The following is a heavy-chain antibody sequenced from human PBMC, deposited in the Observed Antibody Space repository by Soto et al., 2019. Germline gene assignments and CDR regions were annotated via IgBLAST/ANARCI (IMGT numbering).Heavy chain of an antibody. CDR3: ARDRNGLGGIDF. V-gene: IGHV4-30-2*01. J-gene: IGHJ4*02. CDR1: GGSMSRGGQS. Sequence: SETLSLTCAVSGGSMSRGGQSWSWIRQPPGKGLEWLGFIYYTGSTYYNPSLKSRVTLSVDRSKNQFSLNLTSVTAADTDVYYCARDRNGLGGIDFWGQGILVTVS. CDR2: IYYTGST. D-gene: IGHD1-1*01.